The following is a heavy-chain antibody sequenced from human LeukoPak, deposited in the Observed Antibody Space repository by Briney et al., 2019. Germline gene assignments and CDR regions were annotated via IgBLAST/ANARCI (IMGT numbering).Heavy chain of an antibody. CDR1: GGTLSSYV. CDR3: ASLPETYSSGLYTVDY. J-gene: IGHJ4*02. Sequence: ASVKVSCKAFGGTLSSYVINWERQAPGQGLEWMGGIIPLFGTPNYAQRFQGRLTITADESTNTVYMELSSLRFDDTAVYYCASLPETYSSGLYTVDYWGQGTLLTVSS. CDR2: IIPLFGTP. V-gene: IGHV1-69*13. D-gene: IGHD6-19*01.